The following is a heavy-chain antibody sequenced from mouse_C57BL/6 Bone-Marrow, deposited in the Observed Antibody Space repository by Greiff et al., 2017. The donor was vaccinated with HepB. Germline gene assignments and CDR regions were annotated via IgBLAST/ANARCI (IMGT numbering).Heavy chain of an antibody. CDR2: IYPRSGNT. CDR1: GYTFTSYG. CDR3: ARMDMDYDAWFAT. J-gene: IGHJ3*01. V-gene: IGHV1-81*01. D-gene: IGHD2-4*01. Sequence: QVQLKESGAELARPGASVKLSCKASGYTFTSYGISWVKQRTGQGLEWIGEIYPRSGNTYYNEKFKGKATLTADKSSSTAYMELRSLTSEDSAVYFCARMDMDYDAWFATGAKGLWSLSLQ.